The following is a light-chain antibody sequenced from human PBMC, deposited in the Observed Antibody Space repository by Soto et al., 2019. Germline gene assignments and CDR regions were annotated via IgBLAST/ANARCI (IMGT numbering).Light chain of an antibody. CDR3: QSYDSSLSGAYV. Sequence: QSVLTQPPSVSGAPGQRVTISCTGSSSNIGAGYDVHWYQQLPGTAPKLLIYGNSNRPSGVPDRFSGSKSGTSASLAITGLQAEDEADYYSQSYDSSLSGAYVFGTGTKLTVL. V-gene: IGLV1-40*01. CDR2: GNS. CDR1: SSNIGAGYD. J-gene: IGLJ1*01.